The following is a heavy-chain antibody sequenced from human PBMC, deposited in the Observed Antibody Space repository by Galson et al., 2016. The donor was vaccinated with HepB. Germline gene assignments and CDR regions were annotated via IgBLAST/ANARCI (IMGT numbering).Heavy chain of an antibody. CDR3: AGRYCSGGSCYSGSHYYFGIDV. J-gene: IGHJ6*02. V-gene: IGHV1-3*01. Sequence: SVKVSCKASGYSFTGYAMHWVRQAPGQSLEWMGWINAGNANTKYSQRFQGRVTITRDTSAGTVYMELSSLISEDTAVYYCAGRYCSGGSCYSGSHYYFGIDVWGQGTTVTVSS. CDR2: INAGNANT. CDR1: GYSFTGYA. D-gene: IGHD2-15*01.